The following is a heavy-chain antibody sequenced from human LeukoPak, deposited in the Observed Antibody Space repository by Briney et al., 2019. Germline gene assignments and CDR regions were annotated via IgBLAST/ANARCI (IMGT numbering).Heavy chain of an antibody. D-gene: IGHD6-13*01. Sequence: SETLSLTCIVSGGSISSSNYYWGWIRQPPGEGLEWIGSIHYSGSTYYNTSLKSRVTISVDKSENQFSLKLSSVTAADTAVYYCARRGSSSRSFDYWGQGTLVTVSS. J-gene: IGHJ4*02. CDR2: IHYSGST. V-gene: IGHV4-39*01. CDR3: ARRGSSSRSFDY. CDR1: GGSISSSNYY.